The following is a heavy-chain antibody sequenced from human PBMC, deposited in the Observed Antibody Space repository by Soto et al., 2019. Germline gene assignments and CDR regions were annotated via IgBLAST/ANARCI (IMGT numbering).Heavy chain of an antibody. CDR2: ISYDGSNK. CDR1: GFTFSSYG. Sequence: PGGSLRLSCAASGFTFSSYGMHWVRQAPGKGLEWVAVISYDGSNKYYADSVKGRFTISRDNSKNTLYLQMNSLRAEDTAVYYCAKGEFLEWFPLDPWGQGTLVTVSS. J-gene: IGHJ5*02. D-gene: IGHD3-3*01. CDR3: AKGEFLEWFPLDP. V-gene: IGHV3-30*18.